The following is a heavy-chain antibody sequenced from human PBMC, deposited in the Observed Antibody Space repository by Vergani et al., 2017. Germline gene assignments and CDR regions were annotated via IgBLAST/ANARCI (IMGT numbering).Heavy chain of an antibody. CDR1: GGTFSSYA. CDR2: IIPIFGTA. V-gene: IGHV1-69*18. Sequence: QVQLVQSGAEVKKPGSSVKVSCKASGGTFSSYAISWVRQAPGQGLEWMGRIIPIFGTANYAQKFQGRVTITADESTSTAYMELSSLRSEDTAVYYCAREGERITMVRGAASGLDYWGQGTLVTVAS. J-gene: IGHJ4*02. CDR3: AREGERITMVRGAASGLDY. D-gene: IGHD3-10*01.